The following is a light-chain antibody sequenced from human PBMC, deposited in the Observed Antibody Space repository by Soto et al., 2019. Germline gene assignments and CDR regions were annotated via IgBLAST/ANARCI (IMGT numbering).Light chain of an antibody. CDR2: AAS. J-gene: IGKJ4*01. CDR1: QGIGAY. V-gene: IGKV1-27*01. CDR3: QKYNSAPLT. Sequence: DIQMTQSPSSLSASLGDRVTITCRASQGIGAYLAWFQQKPGKVPKLLIYAASTLQSGVPSRFSGSGSGTDFTLTITSLQPEDVAKYYCQKYNSAPLTFGGRTKVEIK.